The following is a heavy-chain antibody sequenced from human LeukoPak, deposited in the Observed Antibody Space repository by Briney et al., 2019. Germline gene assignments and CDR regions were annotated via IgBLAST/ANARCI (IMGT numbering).Heavy chain of an antibody. CDR3: AKGGVSSGWYFEVFDY. D-gene: IGHD6-19*01. Sequence: GGSLRLSCTASGFTFGDYAMSWFRQAPGEGLERVGFIRSKAHGGTTEYAASVKGRFTISRDNSKNTLYLQMNSLRAEDTAVYYCAKGGVSSGWYFEVFDYWGQGTLVTVSS. CDR1: GFTFGDYA. CDR2: IRSKAHGGTT. V-gene: IGHV3-49*03. J-gene: IGHJ4*02.